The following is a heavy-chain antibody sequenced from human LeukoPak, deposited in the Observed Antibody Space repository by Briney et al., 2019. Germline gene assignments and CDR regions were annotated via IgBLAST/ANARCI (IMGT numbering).Heavy chain of an antibody. CDR2: ISGSSGST. CDR1: GFTFSSYA. J-gene: IGHJ4*02. D-gene: IGHD2-2*01. CDR3: AKEGDIVVVPAAMQSDY. V-gene: IGHV3-23*01. Sequence: PGGSLRLSCAASGFTFSSYAMSWVRQAPGKGLEWVSAISGSSGSTYYADSVKGRFTISRDNSKNTLYLQMNSLRAEDTAVYYCAKEGDIVVVPAAMQSDYWGQGTLVTVSS.